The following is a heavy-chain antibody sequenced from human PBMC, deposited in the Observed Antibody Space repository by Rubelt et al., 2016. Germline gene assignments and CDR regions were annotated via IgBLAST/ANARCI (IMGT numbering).Heavy chain of an antibody. D-gene: IGHD3-22*01. CDR3: ARDQPIVVGGFDY. J-gene: IGHJ4*02. Sequence: QLQLPESGPGLVKPSETLSLTCTVSGGSISSGSYYWGWIRQPPGKELEWLGSVYYSGRTHYNPSLKSRVSLSADTSKNQISLKLSSVTAADTAVYYCARDQPIVVGGFDYWGQGTLVTVSS. CDR1: GGSISSGSYY. CDR2: VYYSGRT. V-gene: IGHV4-39*07.